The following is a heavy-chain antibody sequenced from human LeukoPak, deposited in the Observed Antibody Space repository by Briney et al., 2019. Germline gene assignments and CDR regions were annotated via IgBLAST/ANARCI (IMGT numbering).Heavy chain of an antibody. CDR3: ATQSLSIAAAGTTKRFDP. CDR1: GGSISSSSYY. J-gene: IGHJ5*02. Sequence: PSETLSLTCTVSGGSISSSSYYWGRIRQPPGKGLEWIGSIYYSGSTYYNPSLKSRVTISVDTSKNQFSLKLSSVTAADTAVYYCATQSLSIAAAGTTKRFDPWGQGTLVTVSS. D-gene: IGHD6-13*01. CDR2: IYYSGST. V-gene: IGHV4-39*01.